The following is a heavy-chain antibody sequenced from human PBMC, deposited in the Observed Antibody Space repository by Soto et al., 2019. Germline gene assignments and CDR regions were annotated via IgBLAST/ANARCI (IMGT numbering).Heavy chain of an antibody. Sequence: WASVKVSCKASGYTFTGYYMHWMRQAPGQGLEWVGWINPNSGDTEYAQKFQGRVTMARDTSISTAYMEVSRLTSDDTAVYYCARSPSTIRARPDVWGQGTQVTVSS. CDR3: ARSPSTIRARPDV. CDR2: INPNSGDT. CDR1: GYTFTGYY. D-gene: IGHD6-6*01. V-gene: IGHV1-2*02. J-gene: IGHJ4*02.